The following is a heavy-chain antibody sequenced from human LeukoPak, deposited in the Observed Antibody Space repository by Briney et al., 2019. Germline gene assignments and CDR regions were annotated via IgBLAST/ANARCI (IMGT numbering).Heavy chain of an antibody. CDR1: GGSFSGDF. V-gene: IGHV4-59*10. Sequence: SETLSLTRAVNGGSFSGDFWSWIRQPAGKGLEWIGRIYTSGSTNYNPSLKSRVTISVDTSKNQFSLKLSSVTAADTAVYYCARVQAATYYYYMDVWGKGTTVTVSS. J-gene: IGHJ6*03. D-gene: IGHD2-15*01. CDR2: IYTSGST. CDR3: ARVQAATYYYYMDV.